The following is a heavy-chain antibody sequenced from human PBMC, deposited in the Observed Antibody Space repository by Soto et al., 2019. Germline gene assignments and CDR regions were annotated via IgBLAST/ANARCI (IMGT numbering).Heavy chain of an antibody. D-gene: IGHD3-22*01. CDR2: IIPIFGTA. J-gene: IGHJ4*02. CDR3: ARSYSSGYYGFDC. V-gene: IGHV1-69*13. CDR1: GGTFSSYA. Sequence: ASVKVSCKASGGTFSSYAISWVRQAPGQGLEWMGGIIPIFGTANYAQKFQGRVTITADESTSTAYMELSSLRSEDTAVYYCARSYSSGYYGFDCWGQGTLVTVSS.